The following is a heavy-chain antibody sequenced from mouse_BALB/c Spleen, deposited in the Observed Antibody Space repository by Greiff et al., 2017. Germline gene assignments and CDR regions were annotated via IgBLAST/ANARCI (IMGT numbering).Heavy chain of an antibody. V-gene: IGHV5-12-1*01. J-gene: IGHJ3*01. D-gene: IGHD2-1*01. CDR3: ARGYGNYAWFAY. CDR2: ISSGGGST. Sequence: EVKLVESGGGLVKPGGSLKLSCAASGFAFSSYDMSWVRQTPEKRLEWVAYISSGGGSTYYPDTVKGRFTISRDNAKNTLYLQMSSLKSEDTAMYYCARGYGNYAWFAYWGQGTLVTVSA. CDR1: GFAFSSYD.